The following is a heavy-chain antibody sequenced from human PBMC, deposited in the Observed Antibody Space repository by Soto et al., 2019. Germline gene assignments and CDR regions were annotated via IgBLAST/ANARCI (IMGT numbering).Heavy chain of an antibody. V-gene: IGHV3-23*01. CDR1: GFTFSSHA. Sequence: EVQLLESGGGLVQPGGSLRLSCAASGFTFSSHAMTWVRQAPGKGLEWVSTIRGGGDGTFSADSVKGRFTISRDNSKNTLYLQMDRLRAEDTAVYYCARDGVIYDYYYYMDVWGKGTTVIVSS. CDR2: IRGGGDGT. CDR3: ARDGVIYDYYYYMDV. J-gene: IGHJ6*03. D-gene: IGHD2-21*01.